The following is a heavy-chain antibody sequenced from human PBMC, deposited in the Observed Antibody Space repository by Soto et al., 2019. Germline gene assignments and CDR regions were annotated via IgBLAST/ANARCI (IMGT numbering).Heavy chain of an antibody. CDR3: ARRPRKTYYYDSSGYSGGPG. CDR2: IYYSGST. CDR1: GGSISSSSYY. J-gene: IGHJ4*02. Sequence: PSETLSLTCTVSGGSISSSSYYWGWIRQPPGKGLDWIGSIYYSGSTYYNPSLKSRVTISVDTSKNQFSLKLSSVTAADTAVYYCARRPRKTYYYDSSGYSGGPGWGQGTLVTVPS. D-gene: IGHD3-22*01. V-gene: IGHV4-39*01.